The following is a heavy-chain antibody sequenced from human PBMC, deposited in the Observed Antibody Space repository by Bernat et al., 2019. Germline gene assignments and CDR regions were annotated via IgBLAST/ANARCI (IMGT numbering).Heavy chain of an antibody. CDR1: GFTFSSYG. CDR3: ERVMSTFGEAAPFDY. D-gene: IGHD3-16*01. Sequence: QVQLVESGGGVVQPGRSLRLSCAASGFTFSSYGMHWVRQAPGKGLEWVAVIWHDGSNKYYADSVKGRFTISRDNSKNTLYLQMNSLRAEDTAVYYCERVMSTFGEAAPFDYWGQGTLVTVSS. V-gene: IGHV3-33*01. J-gene: IGHJ4*02. CDR2: IWHDGSNK.